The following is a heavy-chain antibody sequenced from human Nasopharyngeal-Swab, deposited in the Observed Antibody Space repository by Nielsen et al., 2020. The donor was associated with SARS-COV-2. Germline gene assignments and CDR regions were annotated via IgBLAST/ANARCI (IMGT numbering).Heavy chain of an antibody. CDR1: GYSFTSYW. V-gene: IGHV5-10-1*01. J-gene: IGHJ6*03. CDR3: ARRAYCSGGSCYSPYYYYMDV. D-gene: IGHD2-15*01. CDR2: IDPSDSYT. Sequence: KVSCKGSGYSFTSYWISWVRQMPGKGLEWMGRIDPSDSYTNYSPSFQGHVTISADKSISTAYLQWSSLKASDTAMYYCARRAYCSGGSCYSPYYYYMDVWGKGTTVTSP.